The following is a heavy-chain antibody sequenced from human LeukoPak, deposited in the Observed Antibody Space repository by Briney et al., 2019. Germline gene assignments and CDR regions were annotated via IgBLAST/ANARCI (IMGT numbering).Heavy chain of an antibody. V-gene: IGHV1-69*13. J-gene: IGHJ4*02. Sequence: ASVKVSCKGSGGTFNSSTISWVRQAPGQGLEWVGGIIPIFGTPKYAHKYQGRVTVSADESTSTAYMELSSLTSEDTAVYYCARDNEWELFALDYWGQGTLVTVSS. D-gene: IGHD1-26*01. CDR2: IIPIFGTP. CDR1: GGTFNSST. CDR3: ARDNEWELFALDY.